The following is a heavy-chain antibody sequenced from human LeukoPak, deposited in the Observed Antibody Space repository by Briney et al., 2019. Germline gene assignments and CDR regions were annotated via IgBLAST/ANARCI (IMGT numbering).Heavy chain of an antibody. CDR2: IYYSGST. V-gene: IGHV4-59*01. J-gene: IGHJ6*03. CDR3: ARVWTGDSYYYIDV. CDR1: GGSISSYY. Sequence: PSETLSLTCIVSGGSISSYYWSWIRQPPGKGLESIGDIYYSGSTNYTPALKSRATIPVATSRNQFSLKLSSVTAAATAVYYSARVWTGDSYYYIDVWGKGTTVTVSS. D-gene: IGHD1-1*01.